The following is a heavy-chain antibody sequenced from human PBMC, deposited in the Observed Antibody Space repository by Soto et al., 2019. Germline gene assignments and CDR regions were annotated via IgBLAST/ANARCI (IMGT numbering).Heavy chain of an antibody. CDR1: GGTFSSYA. CDR2: IIPIFGTA. J-gene: IGHJ5*02. D-gene: IGHD3-10*01. V-gene: IGHV1-69*01. Sequence: QVQLVQSGAEVKKPGSSVKVSCKASGGTFSSYAISWVRQAPGQGLEWMGGIIPIFGTANYAQKFQGRVTITADESTTQASVELSSLRSEDTAVYYCARGGVVRGVHWFDPWGQGTLVTVSS. CDR3: ARGGVVRGVHWFDP.